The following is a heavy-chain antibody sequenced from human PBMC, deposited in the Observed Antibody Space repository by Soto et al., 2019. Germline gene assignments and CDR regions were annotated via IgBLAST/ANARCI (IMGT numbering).Heavy chain of an antibody. CDR3: AECKSARFRGPGGMDV. CDR2: ITSSGSPI. CDR1: GFTFSVYE. J-gene: IGHJ6*02. V-gene: IGHV3-48*03. Sequence: EVQLVESGGGLVQPGGSLRLSCAASGFTFSVYEMNWVRQAPGKGLEWVSYITSSGSPIHYADSVKGRFTISRDNAKNSVYLQMHSVRAADTGVYYWAECKSARFRGPGGMDVWGQGTTVTGSS. D-gene: IGHD3-10*01.